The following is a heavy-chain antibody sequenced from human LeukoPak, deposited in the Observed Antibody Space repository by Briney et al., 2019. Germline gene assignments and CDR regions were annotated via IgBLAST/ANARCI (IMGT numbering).Heavy chain of an antibody. D-gene: IGHD3-22*01. V-gene: IGHV3-30*03. J-gene: IGHJ4*02. CDR3: TTVSFYYDSSAYYSSDY. Sequence: GGSLRLSCAASGFTFSSYGMHWVRQAPGKGLEWVAVISYDGSNKYYADSVKGRFTISRDNSKNTLYLQMNSLKTEDTAVYYCTTVSFYYDSSAYYSSDYWGQGTLVTVSS. CDR1: GFTFSSYG. CDR2: ISYDGSNK.